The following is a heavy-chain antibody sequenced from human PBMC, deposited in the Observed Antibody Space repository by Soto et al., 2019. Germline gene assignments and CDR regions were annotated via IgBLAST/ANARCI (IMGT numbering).Heavy chain of an antibody. CDR2: IYPGDSDT. CDR1: GYSFTSYW. CDR3: AIKAGYGDRPNPPKYYYYYYGMDV. Sequence: PGESLKISCKGSGYSFTSYWIGWVRQMPGKGLEWMGIIYPGDSDTRYSPSFQGQVTISADKSISTAYLQWSSLKASDTAMYYCAIKAGYGDRPNPPKYYYYYYGMDVWGQGTTVTVSS. J-gene: IGHJ6*02. V-gene: IGHV5-51*01. D-gene: IGHD4-17*01.